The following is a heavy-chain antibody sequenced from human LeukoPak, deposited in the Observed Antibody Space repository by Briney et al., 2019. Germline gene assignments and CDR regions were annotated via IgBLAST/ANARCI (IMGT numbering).Heavy chain of an antibody. D-gene: IGHD3-9*01. CDR3: ARTYYDILTGLYFDY. V-gene: IGHV4-59*01. J-gene: IGHJ4*02. CDR2: IYYSGST. CDR1: GGSFSGYY. Sequence: KPSETLSLTCAVYGGSFSGYYWSWIRQPPGKGLEWIGYIYYSGSTNYNPSLKSRVTISVDTSKNQFSLKLSSVTAADTAVYYCARTYYDILTGLYFDYWGQGTLVTVSS.